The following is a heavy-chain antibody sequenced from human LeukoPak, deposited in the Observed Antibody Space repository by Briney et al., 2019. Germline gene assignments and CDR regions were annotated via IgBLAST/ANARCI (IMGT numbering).Heavy chain of an antibody. CDR1: GFTFSNYG. J-gene: IGHJ4*02. CDR2: IGSNGRSQ. Sequence: PGRSLRLSCAASGFTFSNYGMHWVRQAPGKGLEWVAVIGSNGRSQYYADSVKGRFTISRDNSKETLFLQMNSLRAEDTAVYYCANWIGSSSRDYWGQGTLVTVSS. D-gene: IGHD6-6*01. V-gene: IGHV3-33*08. CDR3: ANWIGSSSRDY.